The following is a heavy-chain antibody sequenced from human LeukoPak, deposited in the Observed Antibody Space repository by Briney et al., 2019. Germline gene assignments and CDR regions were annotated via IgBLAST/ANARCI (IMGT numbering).Heavy chain of an antibody. D-gene: IGHD6-19*01. J-gene: IGHJ4*02. V-gene: IGHV4-38-2*02. CDR2: IYHSGST. Sequence: ASETLSLTCTVSGYSISSAYYWGWIRQPPGKGLEWIGTIYHSGSTYYNPSLKSRVTISVDTSKNQFSPKLSSVTAADTAVYYCARSTYSSGPVDYWGQGTLVTVSS. CDR1: GYSISSAYY. CDR3: ARSTYSSGPVDY.